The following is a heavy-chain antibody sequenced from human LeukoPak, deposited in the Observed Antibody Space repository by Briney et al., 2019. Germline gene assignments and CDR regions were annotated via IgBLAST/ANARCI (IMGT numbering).Heavy chain of an antibody. CDR2: IYYSGST. CDR3: ARRPGSSGRIDY. V-gene: IGHV4-31*03. Sequence: SQTLSLTCTVSGGSISSGGYYWSWIRQHPGKGLEWIGYIYYSGSTYYNPSLKSRVTISVDTSKNQFSLKLSSVTAADTAVYYCARRPGSSGRIDYWGQGTLVTVSS. D-gene: IGHD6-19*01. J-gene: IGHJ4*02. CDR1: GGSISSGGYY.